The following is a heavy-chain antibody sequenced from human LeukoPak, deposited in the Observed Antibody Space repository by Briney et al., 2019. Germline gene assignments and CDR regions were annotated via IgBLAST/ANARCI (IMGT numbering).Heavy chain of an antibody. CDR1: GETFIHNF. CDR2: INHSGST. D-gene: IGHD6-19*01. J-gene: IGHJ4*02. Sequence: KPSETLSLTRAVYGETFIHNFWTWIRQPPGKGLEWIGQINHSGSTYYNPSLKSRVTILVDTSKHQFSLKLTSVTAADTAVYYCARAMPYFYGSIAVPGTIDYWGQGILVTVSS. CDR3: ARAMPYFYGSIAVPGTIDY. V-gene: IGHV4-34*01.